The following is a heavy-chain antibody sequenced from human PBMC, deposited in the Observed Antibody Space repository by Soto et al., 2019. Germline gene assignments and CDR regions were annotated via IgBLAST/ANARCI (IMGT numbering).Heavy chain of an antibody. CDR1: GFTFSSYD. V-gene: IGHV3-13*01. D-gene: IGHD3-16*02. CDR3: ARARLGPEGGYDYIWGSYRSIDAFDI. J-gene: IGHJ3*02. CDR2: IGTAGDT. Sequence: GGSLRLSCAASGFTFSSYDMHWVRQATGKGLEWVSAIGTAGDTYYPGSVKGRFTISRENAKNSLYLQMNSLRAGDTAVYYCARARLGPEGGYDYIWGSYRSIDAFDIWGQGTMVTVSS.